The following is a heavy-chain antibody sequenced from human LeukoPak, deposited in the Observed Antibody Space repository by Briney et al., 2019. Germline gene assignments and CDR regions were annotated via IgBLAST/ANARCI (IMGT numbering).Heavy chain of an antibody. CDR3: ASLATGRIQLWQSDLDY. D-gene: IGHD5-18*01. CDR1: GGSFSGYY. CDR2: INHSGST. J-gene: IGHJ4*02. Sequence: PSETLSLTCAVYGGSFSGYYWSWIRQPPGKGLEWIGEINHSGSTNYNPSLKSRVTISVDKSKNQFSLKLSSVTAADTAVYYCASLATGRIQLWQSDLDYWGQRTLVTVSS. V-gene: IGHV4-34*01.